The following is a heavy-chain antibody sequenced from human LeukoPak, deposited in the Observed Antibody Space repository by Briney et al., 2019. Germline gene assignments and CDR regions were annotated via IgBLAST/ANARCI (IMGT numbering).Heavy chain of an antibody. D-gene: IGHD6-6*01. J-gene: IGHJ4*02. CDR2: ITNSASST. CDR3: AKRQVVGGFDY. V-gene: IGHV3-23*01. Sequence: PGRSLRLSCAASGFTFSSYAMSWVRQAPGKGLEWVSAITNSASSTYYADSVKGRFTISRDNFKSTLYLQMNNLRAEDTAVYYCAKRQVVGGFDYWGLGTLVTVSS. CDR1: GFTFSSYA.